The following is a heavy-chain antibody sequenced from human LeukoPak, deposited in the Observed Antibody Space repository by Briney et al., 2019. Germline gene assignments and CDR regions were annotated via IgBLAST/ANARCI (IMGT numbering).Heavy chain of an antibody. CDR2: INPSGGST. CDR1: GYTFTSYY. Sequence: ASVKVSCKASGYTFTSYYMHWVRQAPGQGLEWMGIINPSGGSTSYAQKFQGRVTMTRDTSTSTVYMELSSLRSKDTAVYYCTTESGYSYGYPYFDYWGQGTLVTVSP. CDR3: TTESGYSYGYPYFDY. D-gene: IGHD5-18*01. J-gene: IGHJ4*02. V-gene: IGHV1-46*01.